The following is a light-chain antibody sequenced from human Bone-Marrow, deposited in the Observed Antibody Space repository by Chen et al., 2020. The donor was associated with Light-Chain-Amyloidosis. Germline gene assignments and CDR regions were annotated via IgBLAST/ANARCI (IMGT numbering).Light chain of an antibody. CDR1: NIGSRT. CDR2: DDS. Sequence: SYVLTQPPSVSAAPGQTATITCGGTNIGSRTVHWYQQKPGQAPVVVVYDDSDRPSGIPERFSGSNSGNTATLTISRVDGGDEADYYCQVWDTSSDHPVFGGGTKVTVL. CDR3: QVWDTSSDHPV. V-gene: IGLV3-21*02. J-gene: IGLJ2*01.